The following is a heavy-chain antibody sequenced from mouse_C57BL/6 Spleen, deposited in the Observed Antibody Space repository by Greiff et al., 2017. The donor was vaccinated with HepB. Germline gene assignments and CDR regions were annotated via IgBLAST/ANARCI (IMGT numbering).Heavy chain of an antibody. Sequence: VQLQESGPELVKPGASVKISCKASGYAFSSSWMNWVKQRPGKGLEWIGRIYPGDGDTNYNGKFKGKATLTADKSSSTAYMQLSSLTSADSAVYFCARSWDYYGSSYVEAMDYWGQGTSVTVSS. J-gene: IGHJ4*01. CDR1: GYAFSSSW. CDR2: IYPGDGDT. CDR3: ARSWDYYGSSYVEAMDY. V-gene: IGHV1-82*01. D-gene: IGHD1-1*01.